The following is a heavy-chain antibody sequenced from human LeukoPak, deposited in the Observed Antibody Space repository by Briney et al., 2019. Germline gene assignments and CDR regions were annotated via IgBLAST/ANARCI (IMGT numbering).Heavy chain of an antibody. D-gene: IGHD3-22*01. J-gene: IGHJ4*02. V-gene: IGHV1-2*02. CDR1: GYTFTGYY. CDR3: ARALVYYDSSGYYGY. CDR2: TNPNSGGT. Sequence: GAPVKVSCKASGYTFTGYYMHWVRQAPGQGLEWMGWTNPNSGGTNYAQKFQGRVTMTRDTSISTAYMELSRLRSDDTAVYYCARALVYYDSSGYYGYWGQGTLVTVSS.